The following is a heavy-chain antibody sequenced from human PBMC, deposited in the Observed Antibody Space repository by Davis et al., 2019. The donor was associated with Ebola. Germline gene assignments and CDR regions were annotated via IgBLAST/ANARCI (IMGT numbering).Heavy chain of an antibody. CDR3: AREGPAQAPGAGCSS. Sequence: ASVKVSCKASGYTFTDYYMHWVRQAPGQGLEWMGWINPYSGGTTYAHNFQGRVTITRDTSMTTAYMELTGLTSDDTAVYYCAREGPAQAPGAGCSSWGQGALVTVSS. V-gene: IGHV1-2*02. J-gene: IGHJ5*02. D-gene: IGHD2-15*01. CDR1: GYTFTDYY. CDR2: INPYSGGT.